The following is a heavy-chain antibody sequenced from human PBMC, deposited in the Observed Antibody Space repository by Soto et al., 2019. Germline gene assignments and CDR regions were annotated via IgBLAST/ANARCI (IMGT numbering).Heavy chain of an antibody. CDR3: ATDTSAGGVDV. J-gene: IGHJ6*02. CDR1: GGTFSSYA. D-gene: IGHD3-16*01. CDR2: IIPIFGTA. V-gene: IGHV1-69*13. Sequence: ASVKVSCKASGGTFSSYAISWVRQAPGQGLEWMGGIIPIFGTANYAQKFQGSVTITADESTSTAYMELSSLRSEDTAVYSCATDTSAGGVDVCGQGTTDTVAS.